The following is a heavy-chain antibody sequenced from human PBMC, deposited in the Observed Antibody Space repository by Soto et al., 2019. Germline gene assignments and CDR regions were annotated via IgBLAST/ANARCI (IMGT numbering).Heavy chain of an antibody. CDR3: AKDPRVGSSSGTYWFDP. J-gene: IGHJ5*02. Sequence: PGGSLRLSCAASGFTFSSYAMSWVRQAPGKGLEWVSAISGSGGSTYYADSVKGRFTISRDNSKNTLYLQMNSLRAEDTVVYYCAKDPRVGSSSGTYWFDPWGQGTLVTVSS. CDR2: ISGSGGST. V-gene: IGHV3-23*01. CDR1: GFTFSSYA. D-gene: IGHD6-13*01.